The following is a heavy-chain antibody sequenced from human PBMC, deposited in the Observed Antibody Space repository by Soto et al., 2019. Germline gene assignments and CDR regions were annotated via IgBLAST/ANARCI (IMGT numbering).Heavy chain of an antibody. CDR2: IYYSGTT. J-gene: IGHJ4*02. Sequence: SETLSLTCTVSGGSISSSSYYWGWIRQPPGKGLVWIGSIYYSGTTYYNPSLKSRVTISVDTPKNQFSLKLSSVTAADTAVYYCARHRGYYDILTGYYTELNFDYWGQGTLVTVSS. CDR3: ARHRGYYDILTGYYTELNFDY. D-gene: IGHD3-9*01. V-gene: IGHV4-39*01. CDR1: GGSISSSSYY.